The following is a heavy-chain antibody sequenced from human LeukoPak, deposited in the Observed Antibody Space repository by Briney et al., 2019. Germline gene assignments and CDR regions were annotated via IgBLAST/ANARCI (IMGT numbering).Heavy chain of an antibody. CDR2: ISSSSSYI. D-gene: IGHD3-3*01. CDR1: GFTFSSYS. V-gene: IGHV3-21*01. CDR3: ARVDDFWSGYWSYYYGMDV. Sequence: GGSLRLSCAASGFTFSSYSMNWVRQAPGKGLEWVSSISSSSSYIYYADSVKGRFTISRDNAKNSLYLQMNSLRAEDTAVYYCARVDDFWSGYWSYYYGMDVWGQGTTVTVSS. J-gene: IGHJ6*02.